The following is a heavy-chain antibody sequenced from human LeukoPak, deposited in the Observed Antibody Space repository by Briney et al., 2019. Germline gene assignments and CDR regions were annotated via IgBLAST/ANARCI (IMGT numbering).Heavy chain of an antibody. CDR2: IYYSGST. CDR1: GGSISSSSYY. V-gene: IGHV4-39*07. CDR3: ARGTLYSGWSYYFDY. J-gene: IGHJ4*02. Sequence: SETLSLTCTVSGGSISSSSYYWGWIRQPPGKGLEWIGSIYYSGSTYYNPSLKSRVTISVDTSKNQFSLKLSSVTAADTAVYYCARGTLYSGWSYYFDYWGQGSQVTVSS. D-gene: IGHD6-19*01.